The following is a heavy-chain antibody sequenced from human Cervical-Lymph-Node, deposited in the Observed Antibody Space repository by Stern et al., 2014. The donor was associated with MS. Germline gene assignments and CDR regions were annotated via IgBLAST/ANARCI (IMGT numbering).Heavy chain of an antibody. J-gene: IGHJ4*02. CDR3: ARVAPTVGAAY. CDR2: IIPDGVRA. D-gene: IGHD1-26*01. CDR1: GYTFTDYN. Sequence: QVQLVQSGAEVKEPGASVKVSCTASGYTFTDYNIQWVRQAPGPGLAWMGMIIPDGVRAAYAPKFRGRVTMTRDKSTATVYMELNSLRSEDTAVYFCARVAPTVGAAYWGQGTLVTVSS. V-gene: IGHV1-46*01.